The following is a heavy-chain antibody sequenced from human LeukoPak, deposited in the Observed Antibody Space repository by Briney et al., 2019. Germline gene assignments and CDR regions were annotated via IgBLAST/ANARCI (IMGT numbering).Heavy chain of an antibody. J-gene: IGHJ4*02. Sequence: GGSLRLSCAASGFTFSSYSMNWVRQAPGKGLEWVSSISSSSSYIYYADSVKGRFTISRDNAKNSLYLQMNSLRAEDTAVYYCARVTIFGVEAFDYWGQGTLVTVSS. CDR1: GFTFSSYS. D-gene: IGHD3-3*01. CDR2: ISSSSSYI. CDR3: ARVTIFGVEAFDY. V-gene: IGHV3-21*01.